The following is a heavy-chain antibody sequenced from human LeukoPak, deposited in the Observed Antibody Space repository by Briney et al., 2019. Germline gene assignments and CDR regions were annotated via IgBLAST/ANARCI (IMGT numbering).Heavy chain of an antibody. V-gene: IGHV3-33*01. Sequence: PGGSLRLSCAASGFTFSSYGMHWVRQAPGKGLEWVAVIWYDGSNKYYADSVKGRFTISRDNSKNTLYLQMNSLRAEDTAVYYCARASHSSGWYLAYFDYWGQGTLVTVSS. CDR1: GFTFSSYG. J-gene: IGHJ4*02. CDR2: IWYDGSNK. CDR3: ARASHSSGWYLAYFDY. D-gene: IGHD6-19*01.